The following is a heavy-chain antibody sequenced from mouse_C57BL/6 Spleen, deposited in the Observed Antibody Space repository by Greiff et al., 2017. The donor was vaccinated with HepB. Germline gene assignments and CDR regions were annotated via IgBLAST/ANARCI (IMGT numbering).Heavy chain of an antibody. V-gene: IGHV1-64*01. CDR1: GYTFTSYW. CDR3: YSSEAWFAY. Sequence: QVQLQQPGAELVKPGASVKLSCKASGYTFTSYWMHWVKQRPGQGLEWIGMIHPNSGSTNYNEKCKSKATLTVDKSSSTAYMQLSSLTSEDSAVYYCYSSEAWFAYWGQGTLVTVSA. D-gene: IGHD3-1*01. J-gene: IGHJ3*01. CDR2: IHPNSGST.